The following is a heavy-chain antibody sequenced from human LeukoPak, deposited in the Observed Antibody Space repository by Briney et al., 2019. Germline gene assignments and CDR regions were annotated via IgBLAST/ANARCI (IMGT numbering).Heavy chain of an antibody. CDR3: THYYDSSGFYGGFDI. Sequence: GGSLRLSCAASGFTFSGSDMHWVRQASGKGLEWVGRIRSKANSYATAYAASVKGRFTISRDDSKNTAYLQMNSLKTEDTAVYYCTHYYDSSGFYGGFDIWGQGTMVTVSS. V-gene: IGHV3-73*01. D-gene: IGHD3-22*01. CDR2: IRSKANSYAT. J-gene: IGHJ3*02. CDR1: GFTFSGSD.